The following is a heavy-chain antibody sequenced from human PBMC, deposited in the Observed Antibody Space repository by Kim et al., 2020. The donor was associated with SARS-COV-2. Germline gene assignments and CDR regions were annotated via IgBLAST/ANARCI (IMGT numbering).Heavy chain of an antibody. D-gene: IGHD6-19*01. Sequence: SETLSLTCTVSGGSISSYYWSWIRQPPGKGLEWIGYIYNSGSTNYNPSFKSRVTISVDTSKNQFSLKLSSVTAAATAGYYCARALAAGSRWAQFNWFAP. V-gene: IGHV4-59*01. J-gene: IGHJ5*02. CDR3: ARALAAGSRWAQFNWFAP. CDR1: GGSISSYY. CDR2: IYNSGST.